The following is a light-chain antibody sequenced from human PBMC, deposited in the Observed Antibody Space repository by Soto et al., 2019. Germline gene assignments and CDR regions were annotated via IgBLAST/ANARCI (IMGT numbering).Light chain of an antibody. V-gene: IGKV1-5*03. Sequence: IQVTQSPSIVCASVGDRVTITCRASQSISSWLAWYQQRPGKAPKLLIYEASIFESGVPSRFSGSGSGTQFTLTISSLQPDDFATYYCQQYNSYSITFGQGTRLEIK. J-gene: IGKJ5*01. CDR1: QSISSW. CDR3: QQYNSYSIT. CDR2: EAS.